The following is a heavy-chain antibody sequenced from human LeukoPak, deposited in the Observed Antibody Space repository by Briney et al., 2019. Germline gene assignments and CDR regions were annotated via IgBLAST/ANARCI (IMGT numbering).Heavy chain of an antibody. J-gene: IGHJ4*02. CDR2: IRYDGSNK. CDR1: GFTFSSYG. V-gene: IGHV3-30*02. Sequence: GGSLRLSCAASGFTFSSYGMHWVRQAPGKGLEWVAFIRYDGSNKYYADSVKGRFTTSRDNSKNTLYLQMNSLRAEDTAVYYCAKDIARQYSSGWPYWGQGTLVTVSS. D-gene: IGHD6-19*01. CDR3: AKDIARQYSSGWPY.